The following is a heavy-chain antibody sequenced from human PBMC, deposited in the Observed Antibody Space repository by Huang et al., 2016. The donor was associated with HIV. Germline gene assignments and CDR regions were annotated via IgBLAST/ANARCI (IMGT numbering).Heavy chain of an antibody. J-gene: IGHJ4*02. CDR3: ARILMYYNSSGYGFDY. V-gene: IGHV4-34*01. D-gene: IGHD3-22*01. Sequence: QVQLQQWGAGLLKPSETLSLTCAVYGGSFSGYYWSWIRQPPGKGLGWIGEINHSGRTNYNPPLKSRGTISVDTSKNQFSLKLSSVTAADTAVYYCARILMYYNSSGYGFDYWGQGTLVTVSS. CDR1: GGSFSGYY. CDR2: INHSGRT.